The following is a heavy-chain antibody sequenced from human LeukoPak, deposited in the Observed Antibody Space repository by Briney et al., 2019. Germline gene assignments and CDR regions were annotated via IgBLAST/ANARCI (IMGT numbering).Heavy chain of an antibody. J-gene: IGHJ4*02. CDR3: ARDRDYYGSGSYLY. CDR2: INHSGST. D-gene: IGHD3-10*01. CDR1: GGSFSGYY. Sequence: SETLSLTCAVYGGSFSGYYWSWIRQPPGKGLEWIGEINHSGSTNYNPSLKSRVTISVDTSKNQFSLKLSPVTAADTAVYYCARDRDYYGSGSYLYWGQGTLVTVSS. V-gene: IGHV4-34*01.